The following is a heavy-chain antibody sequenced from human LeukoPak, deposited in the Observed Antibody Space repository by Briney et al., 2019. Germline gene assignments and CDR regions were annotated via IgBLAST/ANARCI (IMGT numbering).Heavy chain of an antibody. CDR2: ISSSGSTI. V-gene: IGHV3-11*01. D-gene: IGHD2-15*01. J-gene: IGHJ4*02. CDR3: ARAEVVVAATTFDY. CDR1: GFTFSDYY. Sequence: PGGSLRLSCAASGFTFSDYYMSWIRQAPGKGLEWVSYISSSGSTIYYADSVKGRFTISRDNAKNSLYLQMNSLRAEDTAVYYCARAEVVVAATTFDYWGQGTLVTVSS.